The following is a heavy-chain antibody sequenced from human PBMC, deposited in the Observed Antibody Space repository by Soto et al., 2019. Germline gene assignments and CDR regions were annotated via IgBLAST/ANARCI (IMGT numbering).Heavy chain of an antibody. D-gene: IGHD2-2*01. CDR2: IYYSGST. V-gene: IGHV4-61*05. J-gene: IGHJ5*02. Sequence: PSETLSLTCTVSGGSISSSSYYWGWIRQPPGKGLEWIGYIYYSGSTNYNPSLKSRVTISVDRSKNQFSLKLSSVTAADTAVYYCARVPDRWGQGTLVTVSS. CDR3: ARVPDR. CDR1: GGSISSSSYY.